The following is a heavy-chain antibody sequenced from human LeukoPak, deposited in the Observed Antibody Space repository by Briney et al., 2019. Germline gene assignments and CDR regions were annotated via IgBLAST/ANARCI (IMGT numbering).Heavy chain of an antibody. CDR3: ARETSLYYFDY. CDR2: IYSGGST. J-gene: IGHJ4*02. CDR1: GFTVSSNY. Sequence: GGSLRLSCAASGFTVSSNYMSWVRQAPGKGLERVSVIYSGGSTYYADSVKGRFTISRDNSKNTLYLQMNSLRAEDTAVYYCARETSLYYFDYWGQGTLVTVSS. V-gene: IGHV3-66*01.